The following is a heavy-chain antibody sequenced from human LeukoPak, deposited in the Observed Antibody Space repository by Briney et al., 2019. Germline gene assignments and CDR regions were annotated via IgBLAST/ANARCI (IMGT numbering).Heavy chain of an antibody. Sequence: PSQTLSLTCTVSGGSISSGSYSWSWIRQPAGKGLEWIGHIYTSGSTNYNPSLKSRVTISVDTSKNQFSLRVSSVTAADTAVYYCARAGSYKWNDGDYWGQGTLVTVSS. CDR2: IYTSGST. V-gene: IGHV4-61*09. CDR1: GGSISSGSYS. CDR3: ARAGSYKWNDGDY. J-gene: IGHJ4*02. D-gene: IGHD1-1*01.